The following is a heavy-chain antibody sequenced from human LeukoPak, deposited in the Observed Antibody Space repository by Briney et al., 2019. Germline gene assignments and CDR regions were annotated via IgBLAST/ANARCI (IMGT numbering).Heavy chain of an antibody. Sequence: SETLSLTCTVSGGSISSHYWSWIRQPPGKGLEWIGYIYYSGSTNYNPSLKSRVTISVDTSKNQFSLKLSSVTAADTAVYYCARGVMIVPLDYWGQGTLVTVSS. CDR2: IYYSGST. D-gene: IGHD3-22*01. CDR1: GGSISSHY. J-gene: IGHJ4*02. V-gene: IGHV4-59*11. CDR3: ARGVMIVPLDY.